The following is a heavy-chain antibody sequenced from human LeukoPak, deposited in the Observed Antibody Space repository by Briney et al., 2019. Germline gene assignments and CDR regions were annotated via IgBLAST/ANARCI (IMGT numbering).Heavy chain of an antibody. CDR3: ARGPRDYFDY. CDR2: INHSGST. J-gene: IGHJ4*02. V-gene: IGHV4-34*01. Sequence: SETLSLTCAVYGGSFSGYYWSWIRQPPGKGLEWIGEINHSGSTNYNPSLKSRVTISVDTSKNQFSLKLSSVTAADTAVYYCARGPRDYFDYWGQGTLVTVSS. CDR1: GGSFSGYY.